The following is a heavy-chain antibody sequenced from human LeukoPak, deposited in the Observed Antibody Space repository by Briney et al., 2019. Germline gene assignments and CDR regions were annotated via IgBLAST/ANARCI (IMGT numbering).Heavy chain of an antibody. D-gene: IGHD2-15*01. CDR1: VGTFSSYA. J-gene: IGHJ6*03. CDR3: ARSRAYGSGCHTRKFCENYYYMDV. Sequence: ASVKVSCKASVGTFSSYAISWVRQAPGQGLEWMGGIIPIFGTANYAQKFQGRVTITTDESTSTAYMELSSLRSEDTAVYYCARSRAYGSGCHTRKFCENYYYMDVWGKGTTVTVSS. V-gene: IGHV1-69*05. CDR2: IIPIFGTA.